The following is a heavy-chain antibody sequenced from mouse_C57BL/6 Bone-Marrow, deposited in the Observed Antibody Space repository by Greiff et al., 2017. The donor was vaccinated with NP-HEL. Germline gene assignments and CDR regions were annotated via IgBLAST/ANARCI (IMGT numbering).Heavy chain of an antibody. Sequence: QVQLQQSGAELVKPGASVKISCKASGYAFSSYWMNWVKQRPGQGLEWIGQIYPGDGDTNYNGKFKGKATLTADKSSSTAYLQLSSLTSEDSAVYICARERELGYFDVWGTGTTVTVSS. J-gene: IGHJ1*03. CDR3: ARERELGYFDV. V-gene: IGHV1-80*01. CDR1: GYAFSSYW. CDR2: IYPGDGDT.